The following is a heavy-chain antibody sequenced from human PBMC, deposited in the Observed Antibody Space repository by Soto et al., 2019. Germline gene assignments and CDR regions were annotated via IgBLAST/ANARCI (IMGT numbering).Heavy chain of an antibody. J-gene: IGHJ6*02. Sequence: QVQLVQSGPEVRKPGASLKVSCKASGYTFTAYYIHWVRQGPGRGLEWVGWINPNSGGKYYAQKFRAWSTMTRDTSISTAYLELSGLTSNDTAVYYCARANTIRPYYFNMDVWGQGTTVTVSS. CDR2: INPNSGGK. V-gene: IGHV1-2*04. D-gene: IGHD3-22*01. CDR3: ARANTIRPYYFNMDV. CDR1: GYTFTAYY.